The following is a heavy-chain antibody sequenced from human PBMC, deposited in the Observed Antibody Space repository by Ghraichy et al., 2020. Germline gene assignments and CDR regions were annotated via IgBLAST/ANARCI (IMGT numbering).Heavy chain of an antibody. D-gene: IGHD4-23*01. CDR1: GGSISSGGYS. CDR2: IYHSGST. Sequence: SETLSLTCAVSGGSISSGGYSWSWIRQPPGKGLEWIGYIYHSGSTYYNPSLKSRVTISVDRSKNQFSLKLSSVTAADTAVYYCARLTTVVTPAKNYYYGMDVWGQGTTVTVSS. V-gene: IGHV4-30-2*01. J-gene: IGHJ6*02. CDR3: ARLTTVVTPAKNYYYGMDV.